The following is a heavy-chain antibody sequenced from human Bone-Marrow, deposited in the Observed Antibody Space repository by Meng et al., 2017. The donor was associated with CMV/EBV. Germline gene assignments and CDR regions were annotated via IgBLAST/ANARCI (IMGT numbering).Heavy chain of an antibody. CDR1: GFTFSSYA. CDR3: VRVSGTSSQYRPMDV. D-gene: IGHD3-10*01. CDR2: IKEDGSEK. Sequence: ESLKISCAASGFTFSSYAMSWVRQAPGKGLEWVANIKEDGSEKFYVDSAKGRFTISRDNAKSSLFLEMNSLRAEDTAVYYCVRVSGTSSQYRPMDVWGQGTTVTVSS. V-gene: IGHV3-7*01. J-gene: IGHJ6*02.